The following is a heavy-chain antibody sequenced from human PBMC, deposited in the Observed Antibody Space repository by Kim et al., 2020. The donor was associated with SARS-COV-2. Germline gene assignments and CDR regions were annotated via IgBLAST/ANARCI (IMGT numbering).Heavy chain of an antibody. V-gene: IGHV3-21*01. CDR2: SNSSYI. Sequence: SNSSYIYYTDSVKGRFTISRDNAKNSRYLQMNSLGAEDTAVYYCARDLRVWGQGTTVTVSS. J-gene: IGHJ6*02. CDR3: ARDLRV.